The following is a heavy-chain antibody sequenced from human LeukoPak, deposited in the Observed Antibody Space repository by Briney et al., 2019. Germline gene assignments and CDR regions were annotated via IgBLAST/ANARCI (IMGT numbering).Heavy chain of an antibody. J-gene: IGHJ3*02. CDR1: GFTFDDYG. CDR2: INWNGGST. D-gene: IGHD3-22*01. Sequence: PGGSLRLSCAASGFTFDDYGMSWVRQAPGKGLEWVSGINWNGGSTGYADSVKGRFTISRDNAKNSLYLQMNSLRAEDTALYHCARVYYYDSSGYDAFDIWGQGTMVTVSS. V-gene: IGHV3-20*01. CDR3: ARVYYYDSSGYDAFDI.